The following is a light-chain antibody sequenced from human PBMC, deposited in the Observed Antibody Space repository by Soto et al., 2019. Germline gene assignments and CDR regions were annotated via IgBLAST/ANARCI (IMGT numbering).Light chain of an antibody. V-gene: IGKV3-20*01. CDR3: QQYGTYPFT. CDR2: GAS. CDR1: ESVSNNY. J-gene: IGKJ3*01. Sequence: ILFTQSPGTLSLSPGERATLSCRASESVSNNYLAWYQQKTGKAPRLLIYGASNRATGIPDRFSGRGSGTDFTLTISRLESEDFLVYYCQQYGTYPFTFGPGTKVDIK.